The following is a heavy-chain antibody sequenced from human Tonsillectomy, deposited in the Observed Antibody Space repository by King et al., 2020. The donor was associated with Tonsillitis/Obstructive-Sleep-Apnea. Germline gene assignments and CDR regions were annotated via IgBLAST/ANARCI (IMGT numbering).Heavy chain of an antibody. Sequence: QVQLVESGAEVKKPGASVTVSCKASGYTFTGYYMHWVRQAPGHGLEWMGRINPNSGGTNYAQQFQGRVTVTRDTSISTAYMELSRLRSDDTAVYYCAREYYYGSGSYYHDYWGQGTLVTVSS. CDR2: INPNSGGT. CDR1: GYTFTGYY. J-gene: IGHJ4*02. D-gene: IGHD3-10*01. CDR3: AREYYYGSGSYYHDY. V-gene: IGHV1-2*06.